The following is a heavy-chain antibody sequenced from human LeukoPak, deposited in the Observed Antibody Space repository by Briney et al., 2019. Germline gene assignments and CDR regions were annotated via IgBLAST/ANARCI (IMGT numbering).Heavy chain of an antibody. CDR1: GFTFSSYG. V-gene: IGHV3-33*01. Sequence: GRSLRLSCAASGFTFSSYGMHWVRQAPGKGLEWVAVLWYDGSNENYADSVKGRFTISRDNSKNTLYLQMNSLRAEGTAVYYCAREDRGYDILTGYYGTGYYYGMDVWGQGTTVTVSS. CDR2: LWYDGSNE. J-gene: IGHJ6*02. CDR3: AREDRGYDILTGYYGTGYYYGMDV. D-gene: IGHD3-9*01.